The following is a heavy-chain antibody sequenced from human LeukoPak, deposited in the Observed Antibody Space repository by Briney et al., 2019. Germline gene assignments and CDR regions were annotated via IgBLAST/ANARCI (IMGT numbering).Heavy chain of an antibody. CDR1: GGSISTVDYY. CDR2: VFYSGST. CDR3: GRPRWGGSHPPAWYFDL. D-gene: IGHD3-16*01. V-gene: IGHV4-39*01. Sequence: PSETLSLTCTVSGGSISTVDYYWGWIRQPPGKGLEWIGKVFYSGSTYYNPSLKSRVSISVDRSKNQFSLKFNPVTAADTAVYYCGRPRWGGSHPPAWYFDLWGRGTLVTVSS. J-gene: IGHJ2*01.